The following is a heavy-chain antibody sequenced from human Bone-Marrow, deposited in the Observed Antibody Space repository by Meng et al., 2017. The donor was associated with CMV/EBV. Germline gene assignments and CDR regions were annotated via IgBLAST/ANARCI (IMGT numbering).Heavy chain of an antibody. J-gene: IGHJ4*02. CDR3: AREARGVYQLLRKGGIFDY. Sequence: ASVKVSCKASGYTFTGYYMHWVRQAPGQGLEWMGWINPNSGGTNYAQKFQGRVTMTRDTSISTAYMELSRLGSDDTAVYYCAREARGVYQLLRKGGIFDYWGQGTLVTGSS. V-gene: IGHV1-2*02. CDR1: GYTFTGYY. CDR2: INPNSGGT. D-gene: IGHD2-2*01.